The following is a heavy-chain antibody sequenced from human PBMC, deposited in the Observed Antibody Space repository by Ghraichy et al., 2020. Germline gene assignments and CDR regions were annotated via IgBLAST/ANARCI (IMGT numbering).Heavy chain of an antibody. CDR3: AKERDTSGYYSFRGDYYGMDV. Sequence: EGSLRLSCAASGFTFSRYGMHWVRQAPGKGLEWVAVISYDGSNKYYADSVKGRFTISRDNSKNTLNLQMNSLRAEDTAVYYCAKERDTSGYYSFRGDYYGMDVWGQGTTVTVSS. CDR1: GFTFSRYG. J-gene: IGHJ6*02. D-gene: IGHD3-22*01. V-gene: IGHV3-30*18. CDR2: ISYDGSNK.